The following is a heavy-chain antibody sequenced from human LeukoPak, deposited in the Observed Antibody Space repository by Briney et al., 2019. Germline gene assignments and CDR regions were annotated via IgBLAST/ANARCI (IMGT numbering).Heavy chain of an antibody. CDR3: ARGGPRGFVVVVPAAMGCFDY. CDR1: GYTFTSYG. V-gene: IGHV1-18*01. D-gene: IGHD2-2*01. J-gene: IGHJ4*02. CDR2: ISTYNGNT. Sequence: ASVKVSCKASGYTFTSYGISWVRQAPGQGLEWMGWISTYNGNTNYAQKLQGRVTMTTDTSTSTAYMELRSLRSDDTAVYYCARGGPRGFVVVVPAAMGCFDYWGQGTLVTVSS.